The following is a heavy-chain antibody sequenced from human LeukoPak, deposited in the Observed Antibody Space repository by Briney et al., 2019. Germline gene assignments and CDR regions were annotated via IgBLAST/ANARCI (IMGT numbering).Heavy chain of an antibody. CDR2: ISSSSSYI. J-gene: IGHJ6*04. CDR1: GFTFSNAW. V-gene: IGHV3-21*01. Sequence: GGSLRLSCAASGFTFSNAWMSWVRQAPGKGLEWVSSISSSSSYIYYADSVKGRFTISRDNAKNSLYLQMNSLRAEDTAVYYCAGPGMGVWGKGTTVTISS. CDR3: AGPGMGV.